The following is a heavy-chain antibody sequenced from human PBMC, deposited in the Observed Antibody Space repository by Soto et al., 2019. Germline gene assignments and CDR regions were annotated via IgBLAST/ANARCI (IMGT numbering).Heavy chain of an antibody. J-gene: IGHJ6*02. D-gene: IGHD4-17*01. CDR3: AKDYGDYYGMDV. V-gene: IGHV3-9*01. CDR1: GFTFDDYA. CDR2: ISWNSGSI. Sequence: SLRLSCAASGFTFDDYAMHWVRQAPGKGLEWVSGISWNSGSIGYADSVKGRFTISRDNAKNSLYLQMNSLRAEDTALYYCAKDYGDYYGMDVWGQGTTVTVSS.